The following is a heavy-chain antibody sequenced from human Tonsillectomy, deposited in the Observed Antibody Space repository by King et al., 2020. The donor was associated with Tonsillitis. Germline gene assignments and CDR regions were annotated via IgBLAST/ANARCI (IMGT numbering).Heavy chain of an antibody. CDR3: TTFWSGYFDY. V-gene: IGHV3-7*01. J-gene: IGHJ4*02. D-gene: IGHD3-3*01. CDR2: IDQDGSEK. CDR1: GFTFSNYW. Sequence: VQLVESGGGLVQPGGSLRLSCAASGFTFSNYWMSWVRQAPGKGLEWVANIDQDGSEKFYVDSVKGRFTISRDNAKNSLYLQMNSLRAEDTAVYFCTTFWSGYFDYWGPGTLVTVSS.